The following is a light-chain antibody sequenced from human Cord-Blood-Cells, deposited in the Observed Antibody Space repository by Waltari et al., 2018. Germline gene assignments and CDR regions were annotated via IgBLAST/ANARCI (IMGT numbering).Light chain of an antibody. Sequence: QSARTPPASVSGSPGQSLTISCTGPSRDGGGYNYVSWYQQHPGKAPKLMIYDVSNRPSGVSNRFSGSKSGNTASLTISGLQAEDEADYYCSSYTSSSTLVFGGGTKLTVL. V-gene: IGLV2-14*01. CDR1: SRDGGGYNY. CDR2: DVS. CDR3: SSYTSSSTLV. J-gene: IGLJ2*01.